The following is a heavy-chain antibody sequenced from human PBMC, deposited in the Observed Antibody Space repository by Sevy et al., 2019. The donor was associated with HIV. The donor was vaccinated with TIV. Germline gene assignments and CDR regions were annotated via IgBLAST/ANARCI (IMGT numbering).Heavy chain of an antibody. Sequence: SETLSLTCTVSGGSISSYYWSWIRQPPGKGLEWIGYIYYSGSTNYNPSLKSRVTISVDTSKNQFSLKLSFVTAADTAVYYCARDRRYSKYYYGMDVWGQGTTVTVSS. CDR1: GGSISSYY. J-gene: IGHJ6*02. CDR2: IYYSGST. CDR3: ARDRRYSKYYYGMDV. V-gene: IGHV4-59*01. D-gene: IGHD4-4*01.